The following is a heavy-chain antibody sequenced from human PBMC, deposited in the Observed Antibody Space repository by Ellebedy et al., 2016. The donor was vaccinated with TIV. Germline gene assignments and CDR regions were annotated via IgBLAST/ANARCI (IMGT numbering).Heavy chain of an antibody. CDR1: GYRFDSYA. J-gene: IGHJ4*02. D-gene: IGHD2-21*02. V-gene: IGHV1-18*01. Sequence: AASVKVSCKASGYRFDSYALSWGREVPGQGLEWMGWISTYNGKTNYAQNFQGRVTLTTDTSTSTAYMELRSLTSDDTAVYFCARVSAVTAHFDHWGQGSLVIVSS. CDR2: ISTYNGKT. CDR3: ARVSAVTAHFDH.